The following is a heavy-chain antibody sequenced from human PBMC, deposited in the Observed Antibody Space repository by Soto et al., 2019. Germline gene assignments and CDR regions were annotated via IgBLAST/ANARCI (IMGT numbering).Heavy chain of an antibody. J-gene: IGHJ5*02. D-gene: IGHD6-19*01. CDR1: GYTFTSYG. Sequence: ASVKVSCKASGYTFTSYGISWVRQAPGQGLEWMGWISAYNGNTNCAQKLRGRVTMTTDTSTSTAYMELRSLRSDDTAVYYCARDSSGWYHTGFDPWGQGTLVTVSS. V-gene: IGHV1-18*01. CDR3: ARDSSGWYHTGFDP. CDR2: ISAYNGNT.